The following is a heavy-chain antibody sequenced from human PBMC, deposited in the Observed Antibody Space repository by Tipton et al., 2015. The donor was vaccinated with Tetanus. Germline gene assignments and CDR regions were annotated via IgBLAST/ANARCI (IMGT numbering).Heavy chain of an antibody. CDR2: IYPGDSDT. J-gene: IGHJ4*02. CDR3: ARRLQTGGDF. CDR1: GFIFSSSV. V-gene: IGHV5-51*01. D-gene: IGHD1-14*01. Sequence: SLRLSCAASGFIFSSSVFHWVRQAPGKGLEWMGIIYPGDSDTRYSPSFQGQVTISADKSISTAYLQWSSLKASDTAMYYCARRLQTGGDFWGQGTLVTVSS.